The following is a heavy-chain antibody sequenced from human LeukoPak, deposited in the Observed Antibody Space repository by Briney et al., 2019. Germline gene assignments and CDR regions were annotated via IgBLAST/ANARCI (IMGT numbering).Heavy chain of an antibody. CDR1: GFTSSRYG. D-gene: IGHD4-17*01. Sequence: GGSLRLSCAASGFTSSRYGMHWVREAPGKGLEWVAFIRYDGSNKYYADSVKGRFTISRDNSKNTLYLQMNSLRAEDTAVYYCANDGYGDYVIDYWGQGTLVTVSS. V-gene: IGHV3-30*02. CDR2: IRYDGSNK. J-gene: IGHJ4*02. CDR3: ANDGYGDYVIDY.